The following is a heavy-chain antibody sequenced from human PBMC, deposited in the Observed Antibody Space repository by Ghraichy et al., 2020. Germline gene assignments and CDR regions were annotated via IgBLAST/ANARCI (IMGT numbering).Heavy chain of an antibody. J-gene: IGHJ4*02. V-gene: IGHV3-11*01. CDR1: GFTFSDYY. D-gene: IGHD1-26*01. CDR2: ISSSGTTI. Sequence: GGSLILSCAASGFTFSDYYMNWIRQAPGKGLEWVSYISSSGTTIFYADSVKGRFTISRDNAKNSLYLQMNSLRAEDTAVYYCATGSGNYYDYWGQGTVVTVSS. CDR3: ATGSGNYYDY.